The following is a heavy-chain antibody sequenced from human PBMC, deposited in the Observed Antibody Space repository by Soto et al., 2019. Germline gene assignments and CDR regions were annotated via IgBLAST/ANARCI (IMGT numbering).Heavy chain of an antibody. V-gene: IGHV3-23*01. CDR2: ISGSDGRT. CDR3: AGGVSQETPLALFDF. J-gene: IGHJ4*02. CDR1: GFTFSSYA. D-gene: IGHD3-10*01. Sequence: GGSLRLSCAASGFTFSSYAMSWARQAPGKGLEGVSTISGSDGRTYSTDSVKGRFTISRDNSRNTAYLQMNSLRVEDTAVYYCAGGVSQETPLALFDFFGRGTLVTGSS.